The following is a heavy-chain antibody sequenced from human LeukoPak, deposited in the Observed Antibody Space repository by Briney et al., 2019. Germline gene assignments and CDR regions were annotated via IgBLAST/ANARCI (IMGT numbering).Heavy chain of an antibody. D-gene: IGHD6-19*01. CDR2: ISVYNGNT. CDR3: ARDYSRGDPDY. CDR1: GYTFTRYG. J-gene: IGHJ4*02. V-gene: IGHV1-18*01. Sequence: ASVKVSCKASGYTFTRYGISWVRQAPGQGLEWMGWISVYNGNTNYTQKVQGRVTMTTETSTSTAYTKLRSLRSDDTAVYYCARDYSRGDPDYWGQGTLVTVSS.